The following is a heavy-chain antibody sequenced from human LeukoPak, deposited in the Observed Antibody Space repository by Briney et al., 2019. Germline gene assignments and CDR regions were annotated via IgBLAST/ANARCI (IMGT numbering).Heavy chain of an antibody. J-gene: IGHJ3*02. CDR3: AKDRVVVVLDAFDI. D-gene: IGHD3-22*01. CDR2: IGYDGSNK. Sequence: GGSLRLSCAASGFTFSNYGMHWVRQAPGKGLEWVAFIGYDGSNKYYADSVKGRFTISRDNSKNTLYLQMNSLRAEDTAVYYCAKDRVVVVLDAFDIWGQGTMVTVSS. CDR1: GFTFSNYG. V-gene: IGHV3-30*02.